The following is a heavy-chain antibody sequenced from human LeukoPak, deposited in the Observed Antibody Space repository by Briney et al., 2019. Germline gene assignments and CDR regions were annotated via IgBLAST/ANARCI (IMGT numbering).Heavy chain of an antibody. CDR3: ARGLHCSGGSCYSADY. V-gene: IGHV4-34*01. J-gene: IGHJ4*02. CDR1: GGSFSGYY. Sequence: SETLSLTCAVYGGSFSGYYWSWIRQPPGKGLEWIGEINHSGSTNYKPSLKSRVTRSVDTSKNQFSLKLSSVTAADTAVYSCARGLHCSGGSCYSADYWGQGTLVTVSS. CDR2: INHSGST. D-gene: IGHD2-15*01.